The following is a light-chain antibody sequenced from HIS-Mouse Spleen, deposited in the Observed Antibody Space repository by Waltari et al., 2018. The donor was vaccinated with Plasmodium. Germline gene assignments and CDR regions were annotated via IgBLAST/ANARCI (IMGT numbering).Light chain of an antibody. CDR1: KLGDKY. CDR3: QAWDSSTGV. CDR2: QDS. Sequence: SYELTQPPSVSVSPGQTASIPCSGDKLGDKYACWYQQKPGQSPVVVIYQDSKRPSGIPERFSGSNSGNTATLTISGTQAMDEADYYCQAWDSSTGVFGGGTKLTVL. J-gene: IGLJ2*01. V-gene: IGLV3-1*01.